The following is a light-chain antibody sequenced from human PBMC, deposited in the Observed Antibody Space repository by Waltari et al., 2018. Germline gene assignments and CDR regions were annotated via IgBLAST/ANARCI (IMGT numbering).Light chain of an antibody. CDR2: KTS. CDR3: QHYNSYSGDT. J-gene: IGKJ2*01. CDR1: QSITTW. V-gene: IGKV1-5*03. Sequence: IPMNQSSSPLSASVGDRVIIPFRASQSITTWLAWYQQKPGKAAKLLIYKTSTLESGVPSRFSGSGSGTEFTLTISSLQPDDFATYYCQHYNSYSGDTFGQGTKLEI.